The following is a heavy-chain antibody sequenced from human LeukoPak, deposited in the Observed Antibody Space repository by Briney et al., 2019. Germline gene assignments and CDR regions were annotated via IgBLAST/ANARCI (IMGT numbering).Heavy chain of an antibody. CDR3: ARGHGSGLMGDWFDP. D-gene: IGHD2-8*01. CDR1: GGSISSYY. V-gene: IGHV4-34*01. Sequence: SETLSLTCTVSGGSISSYYWSWIRQPPGKGLEWIGEINHSGSTNYNPSLKSRVTISVDTSKNQFSLKLSSVTAADTAVYYCARGHGSGLMGDWFDPWGQGTLVTVSS. J-gene: IGHJ5*02. CDR2: INHSGST.